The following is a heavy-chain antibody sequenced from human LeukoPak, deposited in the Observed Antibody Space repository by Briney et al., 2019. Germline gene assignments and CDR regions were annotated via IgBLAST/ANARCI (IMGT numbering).Heavy chain of an antibody. D-gene: IGHD3-10*01. CDR3: ARHYYGSGVDY. Sequence: PSETLSLTCAVYGGSFSGYYWSWIRQPPGKGLEWIGEINHSGSTNYNPSLKSRVTISVDTSKNQFSLKLSSVTAADTAVHYCARHYYGSGVDYWGQGTLVTVSS. V-gene: IGHV4-34*01. CDR1: GGSFSGYY. J-gene: IGHJ4*02. CDR2: INHSGST.